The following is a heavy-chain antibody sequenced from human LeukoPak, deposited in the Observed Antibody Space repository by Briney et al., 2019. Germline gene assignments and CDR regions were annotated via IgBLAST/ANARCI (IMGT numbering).Heavy chain of an antibody. CDR3: ARATGTRVGAFDI. CDR2: ISSSSSYI. D-gene: IGHD2-8*02. CDR1: GFMFSRCG. J-gene: IGHJ3*02. V-gene: IGHV3-21*01. Sequence: GGSLRLSCAASGFMFSRCGMHWVRQAPGKGLEWVSSISSSSSYIYYADSVKGRFTISRDNAKNSLYLQMNSLRAEDMAVYYCARATGTRVGAFDIWGQGTMVTVSS.